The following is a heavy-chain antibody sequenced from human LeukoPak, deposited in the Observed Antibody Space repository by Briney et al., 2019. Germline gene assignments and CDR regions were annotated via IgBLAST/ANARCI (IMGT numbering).Heavy chain of an antibody. CDR2: ISSSSSSI. CDR1: GLTFSGYS. Sequence: PGGSLRLSCPASGLTFSGYSMNWVRLAPGKGPEWISYISSSSSSIYYADSVKGRFTISRDNANTSLYLQMNSLRAEDTAVYYCARTSASGRLPAALWGQGTLVTVSS. CDR3: ARTSASGRLPAAL. J-gene: IGHJ4*02. D-gene: IGHD3-10*01. V-gene: IGHV3-48*04.